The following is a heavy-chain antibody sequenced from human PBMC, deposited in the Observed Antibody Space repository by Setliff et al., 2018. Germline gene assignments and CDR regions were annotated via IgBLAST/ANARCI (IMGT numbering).Heavy chain of an antibody. CDR1: GGSFSGYY. CDR2: INHSGSS. J-gene: IGHJ4*02. CDR3: ARGPRYSGSYYVNY. Sequence: SETLSLTCAVYGGSFSGYYWTWIRQPPGKGLEWIGEINHSGSSNYNPSLKSRVTISVDTSKNQFSLNLSSVTAADTAVYYCARGPRYSGSYYVNYWGLGTLVTVSS. D-gene: IGHD1-26*01. V-gene: IGHV4-34*01.